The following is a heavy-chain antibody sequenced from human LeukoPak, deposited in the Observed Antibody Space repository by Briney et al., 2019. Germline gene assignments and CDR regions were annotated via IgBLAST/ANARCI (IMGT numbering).Heavy chain of an antibody. Sequence: SETLSLTCAVYGGSFSDYYWSWIRQPPGKGLEWIGEINHSGSTNYNPSLKSRVTILVDTSKNQFSLKLSSVTAADTAVYYCARYDFWSGSIDYWGQGTLVTVSS. D-gene: IGHD3-3*01. CDR2: INHSGST. V-gene: IGHV4-34*01. J-gene: IGHJ4*02. CDR3: ARYDFWSGSIDY. CDR1: GGSFSDYY.